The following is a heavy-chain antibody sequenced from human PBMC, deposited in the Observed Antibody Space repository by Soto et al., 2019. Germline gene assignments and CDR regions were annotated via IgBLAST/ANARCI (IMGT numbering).Heavy chain of an antibody. D-gene: IGHD3-3*01. CDR2: INHSGST. CDR1: GGSFSGYY. V-gene: IGHV4-34*01. CDR3: ARGSITIFGVVRKSGYFQH. Sequence: SETLSLTCAVYGGSFSGYYWSWIRQPPGKGLEWIGEINHSGSTNYNPSLKSRVTISVDTSKNQFSLKLSSVTAADTAVYYCARGSITIFGVVRKSGYFQHWGQGTLVTVSS. J-gene: IGHJ1*01.